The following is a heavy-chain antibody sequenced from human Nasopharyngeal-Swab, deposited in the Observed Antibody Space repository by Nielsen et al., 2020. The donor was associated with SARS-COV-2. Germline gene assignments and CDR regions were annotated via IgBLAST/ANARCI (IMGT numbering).Heavy chain of an antibody. CDR1: GFTFSSYA. D-gene: IGHD6-13*01. CDR3: ARGQGSSWYTYYYYYGMDV. V-gene: IGHV3-30-3*01. CDR2: ISYDGSKK. J-gene: IGHJ6*02. Sequence: GESLKISCAASGFTFSSYAMHWVRQAPGKGLEWVAVISYDGSKKYYADSVKGRFTISRDNSKNTLYLQMNSLRAEDTAVYYCARGQGSSWYTYYYYYGMDVWGQGTTVTVSS.